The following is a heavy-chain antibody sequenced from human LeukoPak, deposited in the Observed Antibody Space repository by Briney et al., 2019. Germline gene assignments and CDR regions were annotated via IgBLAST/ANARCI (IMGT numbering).Heavy chain of an antibody. D-gene: IGHD4-17*01. Sequence: SVKVSCKASGGTFSSYAISWVRQAPGQGLEWMGGIIPIFGTANYAQKFQGRVTITADESTSTAYMELSSLRSEDTAVYYCASKVAYGDPVGMDVWGQGTRSPSP. J-gene: IGHJ6*02. CDR3: ASKVAYGDPVGMDV. V-gene: IGHV1-69*13. CDR1: GGTFSSYA. CDR2: IIPIFGTA.